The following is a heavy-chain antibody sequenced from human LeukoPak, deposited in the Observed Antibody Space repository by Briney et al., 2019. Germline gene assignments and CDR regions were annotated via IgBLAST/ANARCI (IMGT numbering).Heavy chain of an antibody. V-gene: IGHV3-30*18. CDR3: AKASVVGHYAFDI. D-gene: IGHD5/OR15-5a*01. Sequence: GGSLRLSCAASGFTFSSYGMHWVRQAPGKGLEWVAVISYDGSNKYYADSVKGRFTISRDNSKNTLYLQMNSLRAEDTAVYYCAKASVVGHYAFDIWGQGTMVTVSS. J-gene: IGHJ3*02. CDR1: GFTFSSYG. CDR2: ISYDGSNK.